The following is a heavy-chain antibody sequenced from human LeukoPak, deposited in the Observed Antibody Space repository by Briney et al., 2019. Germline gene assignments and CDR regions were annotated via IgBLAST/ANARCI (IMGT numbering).Heavy chain of an antibody. J-gene: IGHJ5*02. CDR3: ARGGIAVA. Sequence: SETLSLTCAVYGGSFSGYYWSWIRQPPGKGLEWIGEINHSGSTNYNPSLKSRVTISVDTSKNQFSLKLSSATAADTAVYYCARGGIAVAWGQGTLVTVSS. D-gene: IGHD6-19*01. CDR1: GGSFSGYY. V-gene: IGHV4-34*01. CDR2: INHSGST.